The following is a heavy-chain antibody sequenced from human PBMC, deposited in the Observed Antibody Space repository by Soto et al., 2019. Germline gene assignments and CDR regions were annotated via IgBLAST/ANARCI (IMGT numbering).Heavy chain of an antibody. D-gene: IGHD3-10*01. V-gene: IGHV4-59*01. CDR3: ARGVTMVRGVIMGSWFDP. Sequence: SETLSLTCTVSGGSISSYYWSWIRQPPGKGLEWIGYIYYSGSTNYNPSLKSRVTISVDTSKNQFSLKLSSVTAADTAVYYCARGVTMVRGVIMGSWFDPWGQGTLVTVSS. CDR2: IYYSGST. CDR1: GGSISSYY. J-gene: IGHJ5*02.